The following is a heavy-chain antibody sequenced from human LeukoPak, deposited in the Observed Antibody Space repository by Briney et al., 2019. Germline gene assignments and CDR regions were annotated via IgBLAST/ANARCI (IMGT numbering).Heavy chain of an antibody. CDR2: IRYDGSNK. CDR1: GFTFSSYG. Sequence: GGSLRLSCAASGFTFSSYGMHWVRQAPGKGLEWVAFIRYDGSNKYYADSVKGRFTISSDNSKNTLYLQMNSLRAEDTAVYYCAKNYDYVWGSYRYLDYWGQGTLVTVSS. V-gene: IGHV3-30*02. CDR3: AKNYDYVWGSYRYLDY. J-gene: IGHJ4*02. D-gene: IGHD3-16*02.